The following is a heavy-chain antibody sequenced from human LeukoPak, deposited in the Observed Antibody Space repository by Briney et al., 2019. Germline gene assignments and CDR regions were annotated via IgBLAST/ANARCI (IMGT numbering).Heavy chain of an antibody. V-gene: IGHV3-74*01. D-gene: IGHD5-24*01. J-gene: IGHJ4*02. CDR3: VRDGDAHNFDF. Sequence: GGSLRLSCATSGFTLSLAWMHWVRQAPGKGLEWVSRIKYDGSYTNYADSVKGRFTISRDNARNTLSLHMISLRAEDTAVYFCVRDGDAHNFDFWGQGVLVTVSS. CDR1: GFTLSLAW. CDR2: IKYDGSYT.